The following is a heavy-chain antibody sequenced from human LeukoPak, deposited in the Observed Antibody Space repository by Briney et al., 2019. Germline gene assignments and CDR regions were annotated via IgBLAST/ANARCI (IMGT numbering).Heavy chain of an antibody. V-gene: IGHV3-7*01. CDR3: GRIFNIWGTFRNT. CDR1: GFPFTSYW. Sequence: PGGSLRLSCAASGFPFTSYWMIWVRQAPGKGLEWVANIKDGGSEKNYADSVKGRFTISRDNAKNSVSLQMNALRAEDTAVYYCGRIFNIWGTFRNTWGQGTQVTVSS. CDR2: IKDGGSEK. D-gene: IGHD3-16*02. J-gene: IGHJ4*02.